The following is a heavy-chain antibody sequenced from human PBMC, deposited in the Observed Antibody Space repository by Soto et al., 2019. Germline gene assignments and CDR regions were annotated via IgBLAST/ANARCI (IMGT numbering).Heavy chain of an antibody. D-gene: IGHD2-2*01. V-gene: IGHV1-2*02. CDR3: AREGGYCSSTSCYYPRPYFDY. CDR1: GYTFTGYY. Sequence: ASVKVSCKASGYTFTGYYMHWVRQAPGQGLEWMGWINPNSGGTNYAQKFQGRVTMTRDTSISTAYMELSRLRSDDTAVYYCAREGGYCSSTSCYYPRPYFDYWGQGTLVTVSS. CDR2: INPNSGGT. J-gene: IGHJ4*02.